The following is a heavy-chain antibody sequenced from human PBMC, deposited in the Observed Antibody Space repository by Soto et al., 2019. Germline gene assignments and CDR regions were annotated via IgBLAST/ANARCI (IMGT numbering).Heavy chain of an antibody. D-gene: IGHD3-22*01. V-gene: IGHV1-18*04. J-gene: IGHJ3*02. CDR3: AQHYYDSSGYPDDAFDI. Sequence: ASVKVSCKASGYTFTSYGISWVRQAPGQGPEWMGWISAYNGNTNYAQKLQGRVTMTTDTSTSTAYMELRSLRSDDTAVYYCAQHYYDSSGYPDDAFDIWGQGTIVTVSS. CDR1: GYTFTSYG. CDR2: ISAYNGNT.